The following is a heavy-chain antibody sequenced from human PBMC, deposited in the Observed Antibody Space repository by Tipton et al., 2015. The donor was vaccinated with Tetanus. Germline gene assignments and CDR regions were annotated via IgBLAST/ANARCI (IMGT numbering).Heavy chain of an antibody. CDR3: ARDSYYSSRWSFADY. V-gene: IGHV4-30-2*01. Sequence: TLSLTCIVSGGSISSGDYSWSWIRQPPGKGLEWIGYIYDSGSTYYNPSLKSRVTISEDRSKNQISLRLRSVTAADTAVYYCARDSYYSSRWSFADYWGQGTLVTVSS. CDR1: GGSISSGDYS. J-gene: IGHJ4*02. CDR2: IYDSGST. D-gene: IGHD3-22*01.